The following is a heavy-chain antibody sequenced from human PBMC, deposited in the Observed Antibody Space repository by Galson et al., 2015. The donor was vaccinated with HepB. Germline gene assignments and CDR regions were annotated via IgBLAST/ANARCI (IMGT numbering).Heavy chain of an antibody. J-gene: IGHJ4*02. CDR1: GYTFTSYY. Sequence: SVKVSCKASGYTFTSYYMHWVRQAPGQGLEWMGIINPSGGSTSYAQKFQGRVTMTRDTSTSTVYMELSSLRSEDTAVYYCARDECCGYYYDSSGYYTLGIDYWGQGTLVTVSS. V-gene: IGHV1-46*01. CDR3: ARDECCGYYYDSSGYYTLGIDY. CDR2: INPSGGST. D-gene: IGHD3-22*01.